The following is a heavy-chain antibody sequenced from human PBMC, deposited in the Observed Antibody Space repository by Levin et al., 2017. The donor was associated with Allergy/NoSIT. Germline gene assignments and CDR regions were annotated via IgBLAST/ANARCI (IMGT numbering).Heavy chain of an antibody. CDR1: GFTFSSYA. Sequence: GGSLRLSCAASGFTFSSYAMSWVRQAPGKGLQWVSAISDSGGATYYAVSVKGRFTISRDNSKNTLYLQMNSLRAEDTAVYYCAKSSGGSCYSGVGYWGQGTLVTVSS. V-gene: IGHV3-23*01. D-gene: IGHD2-15*01. CDR2: ISDSGGAT. J-gene: IGHJ4*02. CDR3: AKSSGGSCYSGVGY.